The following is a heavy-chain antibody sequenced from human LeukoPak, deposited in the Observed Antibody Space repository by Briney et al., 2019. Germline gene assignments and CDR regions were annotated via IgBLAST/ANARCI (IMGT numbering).Heavy chain of an antibody. CDR3: VRWGVAADMQD. Sequence: GGSLRLSCAASGFTFSTYAMSWVRQAPGKGLEWVANINPAGSDTYYVDSVKGRFTISRDNAKKSTFLQMNSLRVEETALYYCVRWGVAADMQDWGQGTLVTVSS. J-gene: IGHJ4*02. V-gene: IGHV3-7*01. CDR2: INPAGSDT. CDR1: GFTFSTYA. D-gene: IGHD2-2*01.